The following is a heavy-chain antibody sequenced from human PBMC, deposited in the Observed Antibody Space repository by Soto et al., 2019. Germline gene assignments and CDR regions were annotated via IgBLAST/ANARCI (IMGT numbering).Heavy chain of an antibody. V-gene: IGHV3-9*01. J-gene: IGHJ6*03. CDR2: ITWNGGSI. Sequence: EVQLVESGGGLVQPGRSLRLSCAASGFSFDDYAMQWVRQAPGKGLEWVSGITWNGGSIGYADSVKGRFTISRDNAKNSLYLQMNSLRAEDTALYYCAKDSTLYYYYYMDVWGKGTTVTVSS. CDR3: AKDSTLYYYYYMDV. CDR1: GFSFDDYA.